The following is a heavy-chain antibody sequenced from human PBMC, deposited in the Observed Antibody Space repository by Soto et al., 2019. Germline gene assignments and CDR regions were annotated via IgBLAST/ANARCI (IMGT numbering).Heavy chain of an antibody. CDR3: ARGPGSGWYDY. J-gene: IGHJ4*02. CDR1: GGSISSGGYY. Sequence: SETLSLTCTVSGGSISSGGYYWSWIRQHPGKGLEWIGYIYYSGNTYYNPSLKSRVTISVDTSKNQFSLKLSSVTAADTAVYYCARGPGSGWYDYWGQGTLVTVSS. D-gene: IGHD6-19*01. CDR2: IYYSGNT. V-gene: IGHV4-31*03.